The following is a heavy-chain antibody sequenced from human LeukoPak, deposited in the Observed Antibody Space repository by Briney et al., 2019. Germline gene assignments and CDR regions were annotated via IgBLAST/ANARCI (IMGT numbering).Heavy chain of an antibody. J-gene: IGHJ4*02. CDR1: GFTISTYW. CDR3: AKEGRSLQTY. Sequence: PGGSLRLSCTASGFTISTYWMSWVRQAPGKGLEWVANIKEDGTETYYVDSVKGRFTISRDNAKNSLYLQMNSLRVEDTAVYYCAKEGRSLQTYWGQGTLVTVSS. D-gene: IGHD5-24*01. CDR2: IKEDGTET. V-gene: IGHV3-7*03.